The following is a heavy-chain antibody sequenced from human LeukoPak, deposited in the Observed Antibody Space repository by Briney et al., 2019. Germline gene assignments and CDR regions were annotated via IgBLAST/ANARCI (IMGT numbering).Heavy chain of an antibody. CDR3: ARVSWGYSSSWYNY. Sequence: SETLSLTCTVSGGSISSSSYYWGWIRQPPGKGLEWIGSIYYSGSTYYNPSLKSRVTISVDTSKNQFSLKLSSVTAADTAVYYCARVSWGYSSSWYNYWGQGTLVTVSS. V-gene: IGHV4-39*07. CDR1: GGSISSSSYY. CDR2: IYYSGST. D-gene: IGHD6-13*01. J-gene: IGHJ4*02.